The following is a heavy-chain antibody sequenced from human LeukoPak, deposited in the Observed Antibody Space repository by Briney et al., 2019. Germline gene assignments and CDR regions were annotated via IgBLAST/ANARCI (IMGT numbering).Heavy chain of an antibody. J-gene: IGHJ4*02. CDR1: GFIFRSYS. Sequence: GWSLRLSCADSGFIFRSYSMKWVRQAPGTRVEWGGRSKSKTDGGTTEYAAPVEGRFPISRDDSKSTMYLQMNSLNAEDTAVYYCTTDYLPLRYFDRSFDYWGQGTLVTVSS. V-gene: IGHV3-15*01. CDR2: SKSKTDGGTT. CDR3: TTDYLPLRYFDRSFDY. D-gene: IGHD3-9*01.